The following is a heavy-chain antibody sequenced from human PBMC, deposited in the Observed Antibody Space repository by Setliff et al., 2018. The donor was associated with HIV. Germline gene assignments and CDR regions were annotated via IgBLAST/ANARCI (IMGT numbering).Heavy chain of an antibody. V-gene: IGHV3-43D*03. CDR1: GFTFDDYA. Sequence: HLGGSLRLSCAASGFTFDDYAMHWVRQAPGKGLEWVSFISWDGGSSDYADSVKGRFTISRDNSKSSLFLQMDSLRAEDTAFYYCAALGYSSTWNYWGQGTLVTVS. CDR2: ISWDGGSS. CDR3: AALGYSSTWNY. J-gene: IGHJ4*02. D-gene: IGHD6-13*01.